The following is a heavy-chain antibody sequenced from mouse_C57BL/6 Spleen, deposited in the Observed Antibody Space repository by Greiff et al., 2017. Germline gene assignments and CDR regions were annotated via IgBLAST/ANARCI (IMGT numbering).Heavy chain of an antibody. D-gene: IGHD1-1*01. CDR2: IDPSDSET. CDR1: GYTFTSYW. CDR3: ARGNLFRVYYAMDY. V-gene: IGHV1-52*01. Sequence: QVHVKQPGAELVRPGSSVKLSCKASGYTFTSYWMHWVKQRPIQGLEWIGNIDPSDSETHYNQKFKDKATLTVDKSSSTAYMQLSSLTSEDSAVYYCARGNLFRVYYAMDYWGQGTSVTVSS. J-gene: IGHJ4*01.